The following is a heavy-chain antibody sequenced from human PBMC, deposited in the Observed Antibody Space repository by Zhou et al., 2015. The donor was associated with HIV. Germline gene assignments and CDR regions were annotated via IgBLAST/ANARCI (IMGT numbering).Heavy chain of an antibody. CDR3: ARGMDQDVEVLPADYCFDY. J-gene: IGHJ4*02. D-gene: IGHD2-2*01. CDR2: IIPIFGIA. V-gene: IGHV1-69*13. Sequence: QVQLVQSGAEVKKPGSSVKVSCKASGGIFSSQAISWVRQAPGQGLEWIGGIIPIFGIAKYSQKFQGRVTISADESTTTAYMELSSLKSDDSAVYYCARGMDQDVEVLPADYCFDYWGQGTRITVLL. CDR1: GGIFSSQA.